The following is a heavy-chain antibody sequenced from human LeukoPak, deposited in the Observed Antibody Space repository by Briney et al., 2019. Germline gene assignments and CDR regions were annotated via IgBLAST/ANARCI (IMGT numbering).Heavy chain of an antibody. J-gene: IGHJ3*02. Sequence: GGSLRLSCAASGFTFTNAWMSWVRQAPGKGLEWVANINQDGSDKYYVDSVKGRFTTSRDNAKNSVYLQMNSLRADDTAVYYCARSGEFLAMPSDIWGQGTTVTVSS. V-gene: IGHV3-7*01. D-gene: IGHD3-10*01. CDR2: INQDGSDK. CDR1: GFTFTNAW. CDR3: ARSGEFLAMPSDI.